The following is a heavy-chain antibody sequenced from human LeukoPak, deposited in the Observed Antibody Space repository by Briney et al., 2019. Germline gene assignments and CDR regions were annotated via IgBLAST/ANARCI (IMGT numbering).Heavy chain of an antibody. V-gene: IGHV1-69*04. CDR1: GGTFSNYA. Sequence: SVKVSCKASGGTFSNYAINWVRQAPGQGLEWMGRIVPILGIANYAQKFQGRVTTTADKSTSTAYMELSSLRSEDTAVYYCATNVVVDYYYGMYVWGQGTTVTVSS. CDR3: ATNVVVDYYYGMYV. D-gene: IGHD3-22*01. J-gene: IGHJ6*02. CDR2: IVPILGIA.